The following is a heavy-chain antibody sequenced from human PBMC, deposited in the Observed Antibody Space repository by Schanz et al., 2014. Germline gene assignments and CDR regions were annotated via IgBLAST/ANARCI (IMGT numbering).Heavy chain of an antibody. V-gene: IGHV3-33*01. CDR3: ARDTSYGMDV. CDR2: IWNNGVTK. J-gene: IGHJ6*02. CDR1: GFSLNTYG. Sequence: QAQLMESGGGVVQPGTSLILSCSVSGFSLNTYGIHWFRQPAGKGLEWVAVIWNNGVTKYYADSVRGRFTISRDNAKISLYLQMNSLRVEDTAVYYCARDTSYGMDVWGQGTTVTVSS.